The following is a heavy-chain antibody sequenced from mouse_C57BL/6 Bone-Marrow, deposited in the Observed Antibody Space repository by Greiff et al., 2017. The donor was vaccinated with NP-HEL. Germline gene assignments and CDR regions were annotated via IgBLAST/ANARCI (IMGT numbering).Heavy chain of an antibody. J-gene: IGHJ3*01. CDR1: GYTFTSYW. Sequence: QVQLQQSGAELAKPGASVKLSCKASGYTFTSYWMHWVKQRPGQGLEWIGYINPSSGYTKYNQKFKDKATLTADESSSTAYMQLSSLTYEDSAVYYCATYYYGSSLAYWGQGTLVTVSA. D-gene: IGHD1-1*01. CDR2: INPSSGYT. V-gene: IGHV1-7*01. CDR3: ATYYYGSSLAY.